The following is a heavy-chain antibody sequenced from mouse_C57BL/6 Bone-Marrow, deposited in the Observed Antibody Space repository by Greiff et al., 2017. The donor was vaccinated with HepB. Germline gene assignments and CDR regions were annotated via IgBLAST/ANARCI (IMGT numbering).Heavy chain of an antibody. CDR2: ISSGGSYT. CDR1: GFTFSSYG. J-gene: IGHJ3*01. D-gene: IGHD1-1*01. Sequence: EVKLVESGGDLVKPGGSLKLSCAASGFTFSSYGMSWVRQTPDKRLEWVATISSGGSYTYYPDSVKGRFTISRDNAKNTLYLQMSSLKSEDTAMYYCARLPLYYYGSSPLYWGQGTLVTVSA. CDR3: ARLPLYYYGSSPLY. V-gene: IGHV5-6*01.